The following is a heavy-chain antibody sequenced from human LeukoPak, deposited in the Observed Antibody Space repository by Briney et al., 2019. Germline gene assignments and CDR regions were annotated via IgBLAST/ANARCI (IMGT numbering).Heavy chain of an antibody. D-gene: IGHD2-2*01. CDR1: GYTFTNYD. J-gene: IGHJ4*02. CDR2: MSPNNGNT. CDR3: ARAPALIVVVPALDY. Sequence: ASVKVSCKTSGYTFTNYDINWVRQATGQGLEWLGWMSPNNGNTGYAQKFQGRVTMTRDTSINTAYMELSSLRSEDTAVYYCARAPALIVVVPALDYWGQGTLVTVSS. V-gene: IGHV1-8*01.